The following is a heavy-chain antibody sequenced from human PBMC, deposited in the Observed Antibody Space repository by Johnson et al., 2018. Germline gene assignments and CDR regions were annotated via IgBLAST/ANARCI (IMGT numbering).Heavy chain of an antibody. CDR3: AKRIGNSGSGYYYAAFDI. D-gene: IGHD3-22*01. Sequence: EVQLVETGGGLVKPGRSLRLSCAASGFTFDDYAMHWVRQAPGKGLGWVSGISWNSGSIGYADSVKGRFTISREHAKNSLFLQMNSLRAQDTALYYCAKRIGNSGSGYYYAAFDIWGQGTMVTVSS. CDR1: GFTFDDYA. J-gene: IGHJ3*02. V-gene: IGHV3-9*01. CDR2: ISWNSGSI.